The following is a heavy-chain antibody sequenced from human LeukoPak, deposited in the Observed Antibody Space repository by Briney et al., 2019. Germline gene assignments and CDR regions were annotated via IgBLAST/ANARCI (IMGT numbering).Heavy chain of an antibody. CDR1: EFTFSSHW. D-gene: IGHD4-17*01. CDR3: VRQSNDHGYASDI. J-gene: IGHJ3*02. V-gene: IGHV3-7*01. Sequence: RGSLRLSCAASEFTFSSHWRAWVRQAPGKGLEWVANIKQDGSEKHYVDSVKGRFTISRDNAKNSLYLQMNSLRAEDTAVYYCVRQSNDHGYASDIWGQGTMVTVSS. CDR2: IKQDGSEK.